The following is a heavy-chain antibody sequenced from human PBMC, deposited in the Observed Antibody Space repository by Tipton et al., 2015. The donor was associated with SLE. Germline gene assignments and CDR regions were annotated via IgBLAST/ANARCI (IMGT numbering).Heavy chain of an antibody. CDR3: ARLRSSTMVQGAPQGEFDY. Sequence: TLSLTCTFSGGSISSSSYYWGWIRQPPGKGLEWIGNIHNSGNANYNPSLKSRVSLSVDTSKNQFSLKLSSVTAADTAVYYCARLRSSTMVQGAPQGEFDYWGQGTLVTVSS. J-gene: IGHJ4*02. CDR2: IHNSGNA. CDR1: GGSISSSSYY. V-gene: IGHV4-39*01. D-gene: IGHD3-10*01.